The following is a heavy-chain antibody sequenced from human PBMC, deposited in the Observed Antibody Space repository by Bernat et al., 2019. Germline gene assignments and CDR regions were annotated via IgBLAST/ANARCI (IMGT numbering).Heavy chain of an antibody. D-gene: IGHD2-2*01. CDR2: ISYDGSNK. V-gene: IGHV3-30-3*01. J-gene: IGHJ6*02. Sequence: QVQLVESGGGVVQPGRSLRLSCAASGFTFSSYAMHWVRQAPGKGLEWVAVISYDGSNKYYADSVKGRVTISRDNSKNTLYLQMNSLRAEDTAVYYCARGGGRYCISTSCYGIDDYYGMDVWGQGTTVTVSS. CDR3: ARGGGRYCISTSCYGIDDYYGMDV. CDR1: GFTFSSYA.